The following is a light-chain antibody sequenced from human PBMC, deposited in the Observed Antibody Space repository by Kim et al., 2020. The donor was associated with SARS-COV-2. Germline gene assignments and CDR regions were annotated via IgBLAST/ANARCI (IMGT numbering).Light chain of an antibody. CDR3: QQYNNWLTWT. CDR1: QSISTN. Sequence: ENVLTQSPGTLSLSPGERATLSCRASQSISTNLAWYQQKPGQAPRLLIYGASTRATGIPARFSGSGSGTEFTLTISSLQYDDFAIYHCQQYNNWLTWTFGQGTKVDIK. J-gene: IGKJ1*01. V-gene: IGKV3-15*01. CDR2: GAS.